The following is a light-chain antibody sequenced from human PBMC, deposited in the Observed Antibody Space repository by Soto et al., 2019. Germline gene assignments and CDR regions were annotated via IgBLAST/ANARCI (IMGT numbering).Light chain of an antibody. Sequence: DIVMTQSPDSLALSLGDRATIDCKSSQSVLYSPNNRDYLAWYQQKPGQPPKLLITWASTRESGVPDRFSGSGSGTDFTLTINGLQDEDVEIYYCQQYDETPLTVGGGTKVDIK. CDR2: WAS. J-gene: IGKJ4*01. CDR3: QQYDETPLT. V-gene: IGKV4-1*01. CDR1: QSVLYSPNNRDY.